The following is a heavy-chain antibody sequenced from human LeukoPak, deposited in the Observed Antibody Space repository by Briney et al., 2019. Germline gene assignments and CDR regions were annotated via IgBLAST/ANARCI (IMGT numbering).Heavy chain of an antibody. Sequence: ASVKVSCKASGYTFTSYGISWVRQAPGQGLEWMGWINAYNGNTNYAQKLQGRVTMTTDTSTSTAYMELRSLRSDDTAVYYCARDYYDSSGYYYGLDYWGQGTLVTVSS. CDR2: INAYNGNT. D-gene: IGHD3-22*01. CDR1: GYTFTSYG. CDR3: ARDYYDSSGYYYGLDY. J-gene: IGHJ4*02. V-gene: IGHV1-18*01.